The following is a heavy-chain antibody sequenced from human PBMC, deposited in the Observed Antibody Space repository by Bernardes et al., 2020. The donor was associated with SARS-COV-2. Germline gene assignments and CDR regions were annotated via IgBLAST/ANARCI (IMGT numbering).Heavy chain of an antibody. Sequence: GGSLRLSCAASGFTFDDYAMNWVRQAPGKGLEWVSVISGNGYTTYYTDSLKGRFTISRDNSKNSLYLQMNSLRTEDTALYYCAKDIAPSLVGTTGNNAFDIWGQATMVTVFS. J-gene: IGHJ3*02. CDR2: ISGNGYTT. CDR1: GFTFDDYA. V-gene: IGHV3-43*02. D-gene: IGHD1-26*01. CDR3: AKDIAPSLVGTTGNNAFDI.